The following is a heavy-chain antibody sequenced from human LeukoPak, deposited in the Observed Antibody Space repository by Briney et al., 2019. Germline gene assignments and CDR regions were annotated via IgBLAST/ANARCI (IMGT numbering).Heavy chain of an antibody. D-gene: IGHD6-19*01. CDR1: GGSISSSSYY. CDR3: ARVGYSSGWYRFPSNDY. CDR2: INHSGST. J-gene: IGHJ4*02. V-gene: IGHV4-39*07. Sequence: SETLSLTCTVSGGSISSSSYYWGWIRQPPGKGLEWIGEINHSGSTNYNPSLKSRVTISVDTSKNQFSLKLSSVTAADTAVYYCARVGYSSGWYRFPSNDYWGQGTLVTVSS.